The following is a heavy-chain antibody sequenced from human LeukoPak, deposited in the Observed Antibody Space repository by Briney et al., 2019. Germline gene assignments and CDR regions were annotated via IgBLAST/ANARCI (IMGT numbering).Heavy chain of an antibody. Sequence: PSETLSLTCTVSGGSISSSNYYWGWIRQPPGKGPEWIESIYYSGSTYYNPSLKSRVTISVDTSKNQFSLKLSSVTAADTAVYYCAHFRGGSFDFWGQGTMVTVSS. CDR2: IYYSGST. J-gene: IGHJ3*01. D-gene: IGHD3-16*01. CDR3: AHFRGGSFDF. CDR1: GGSISSSNYY. V-gene: IGHV4-39*01.